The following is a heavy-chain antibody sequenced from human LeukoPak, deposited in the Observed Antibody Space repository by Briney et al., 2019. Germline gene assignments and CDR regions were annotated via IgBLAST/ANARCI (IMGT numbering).Heavy chain of an antibody. CDR1: GGTFSSYA. Sequence: GASVKVSCKASGGTFSSYAISWVRQAPGQGLEWMGGIIPIFGTANYAQKFQGRVTITADKSTSTAYMELSSLRSEDTAVYYCAKDAGTTRSFYYFDYWGQGTLVTVSS. J-gene: IGHJ4*02. V-gene: IGHV1-69*06. CDR3: AKDAGTTRSFYYFDY. CDR2: IIPIFGTA. D-gene: IGHD1-1*01.